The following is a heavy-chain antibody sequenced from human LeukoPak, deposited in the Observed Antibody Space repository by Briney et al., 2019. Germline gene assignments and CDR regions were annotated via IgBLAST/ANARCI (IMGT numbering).Heavy chain of an antibody. V-gene: IGHV4-39*01. Sequence: PSETLSLTCTVSGGSIRSSSYYWGWIRQPPGQGLEWIGSIYYSGSTYYNPSLNRRATISVDTSNNQFSLKLSSVPAADTAVYYCARHSSGWIYYFDYWGQGTLVTVSS. CDR3: ARHSSGWIYYFDY. CDR1: GGSIRSSSYY. CDR2: IYYSGST. D-gene: IGHD6-19*01. J-gene: IGHJ4*02.